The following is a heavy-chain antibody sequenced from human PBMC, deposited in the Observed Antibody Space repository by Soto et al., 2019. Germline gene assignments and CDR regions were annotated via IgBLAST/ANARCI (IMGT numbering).Heavy chain of an antibody. CDR3: ARSSERLHQPDY. V-gene: IGHV4-31*03. CDR2: IYYSGST. Sequence: QVQLQESGPGLVKPSQPLSLTCTVSGGSISSGGYYWSWIRQHPGKGLEWIGYIYYSGSTYYNPSLKSRVTISVDTSKNQFSLKLSSVTAADTAVYYCARSSERLHQPDYWGQGTLVTVSS. D-gene: IGHD1-1*01. J-gene: IGHJ4*02. CDR1: GGSISSGGYY.